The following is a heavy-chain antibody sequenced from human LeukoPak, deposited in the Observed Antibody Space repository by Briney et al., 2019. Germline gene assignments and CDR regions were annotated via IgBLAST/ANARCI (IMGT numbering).Heavy chain of an antibody. V-gene: IGHV1-24*01. CDR1: GYTLTELS. D-gene: IGHD3-16*01. CDR2: FDPEDGET. CDR3: TGIMITFGGVPDYYYGMDV. J-gene: IGHJ6*02. Sequence: ASVKVSCKVSGYTLTELSMHWVRQAPGKGLEWMGGFDPEDGETIYAQKFQGRVTMTEDTSTDTAYMELSSLRSEDTAVYYCTGIMITFGGVPDYYYGMDVWGQGTTVTVSS.